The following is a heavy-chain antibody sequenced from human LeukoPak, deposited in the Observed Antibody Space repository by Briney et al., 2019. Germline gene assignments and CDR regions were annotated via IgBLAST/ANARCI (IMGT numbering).Heavy chain of an antibody. V-gene: IGHV1-2*02. J-gene: IGHJ5*02. CDR3: TRDWEGSSGSFDP. Sequence: GASVKVSCKASGYTFTDYYLHWVRQAPGQGLEWMGWINPNSGGTNYAQRFQGSVTMTRDTSISTAYMELNRLTSDDTAVYYCTRDWEGSSGSFDPWGQRTLVTVSS. CDR2: INPNSGGT. CDR1: GYTFTDYY. D-gene: IGHD2-2*01.